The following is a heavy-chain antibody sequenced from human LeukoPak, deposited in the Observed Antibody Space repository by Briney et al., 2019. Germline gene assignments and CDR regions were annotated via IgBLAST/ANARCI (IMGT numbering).Heavy chain of an antibody. D-gene: IGHD3-22*01. V-gene: IGHV1-2*02. J-gene: IGHJ4*02. CDR3: APLQMGSSGYEAIIDY. CDR2: INPNRGGT. Sequence: ASVKVSCKASGYTFTGYYMHWLRQAPGQGLEWMGWINPNRGGTNYAQKFQGRVTMTRDTSISTAYMELSRLRSDDTAVYYCAPLQMGSSGYEAIIDYWGQGTLVTVSS. CDR1: GYTFTGYY.